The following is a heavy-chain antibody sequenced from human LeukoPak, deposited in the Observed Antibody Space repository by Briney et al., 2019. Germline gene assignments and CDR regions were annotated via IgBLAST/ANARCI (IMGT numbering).Heavy chain of an antibody. CDR1: GGSISGYH. J-gene: IGHJ4*02. D-gene: IGHD5-24*01. CDR2: INYSGSSGST. Sequence: SETLSLTCSVSGGSISGYHWSWIRQPPGKGLEWIGYINYSGSSGSTNYNPSLKSRVTISVDTSRNQFSLKLSSVTPADTAVYYCARARDGYNPFDYWGQGTLVTVSS. V-gene: IGHV4-59*01. CDR3: ARARDGYNPFDY.